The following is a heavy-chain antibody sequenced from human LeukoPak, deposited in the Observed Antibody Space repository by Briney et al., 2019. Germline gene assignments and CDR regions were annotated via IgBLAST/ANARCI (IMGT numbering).Heavy chain of an antibody. Sequence: SETLSLTCAVSGGSISSGGYSWSWIRQPPGKGLEWIGYIYYSGSTYYNPSLKSRVTISVDRSKNQFSLRLSSVTAADTAVYYCARGVQYVVSQHGNWFDPWGQGTLVTVSS. V-gene: IGHV4-30-2*01. D-gene: IGHD1-1*01. J-gene: IGHJ5*02. CDR2: IYYSGST. CDR1: GGSISSGGYS. CDR3: ARGVQYVVSQHGNWFDP.